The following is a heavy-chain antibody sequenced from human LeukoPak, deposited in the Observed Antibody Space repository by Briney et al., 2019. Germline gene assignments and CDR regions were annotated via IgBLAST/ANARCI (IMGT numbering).Heavy chain of an antibody. V-gene: IGHV4-31*03. CDR1: GGSISSGGYY. D-gene: IGHD6-6*01. J-gene: IGHJ5*01. CDR3: ARDSYSSSIRWFDS. CDR2: IDYSGTA. Sequence: TSETLSLTCTVSGGSISSGGYYWSWIRQLPGKGLEWIGYIDYSGTAYYNPSLKSRVTISIDTSKNQFSVKLSSVTAADTAVYHCARDSYSSSIRWFDSWGQGTLVIVSS.